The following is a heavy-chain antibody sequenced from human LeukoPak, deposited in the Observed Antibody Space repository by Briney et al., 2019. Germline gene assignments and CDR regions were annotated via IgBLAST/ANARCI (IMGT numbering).Heavy chain of an antibody. J-gene: IGHJ4*02. CDR2: TYYRSKWYN. CDR1: GDSVSTNSAA. Sequence: SQTLSLTCAISGDSVSTNSAAWNWIRQSPLRGLEWLGKTYYRSKWYNDYAASVRSRITVNPDTSKNQFSLKLSSVTAADTAIYYCARENPSGYYNRPIDYWGQGTLVTVSS. V-gene: IGHV6-1*01. CDR3: ARENPSGYYNRPIDY. D-gene: IGHD3-22*01.